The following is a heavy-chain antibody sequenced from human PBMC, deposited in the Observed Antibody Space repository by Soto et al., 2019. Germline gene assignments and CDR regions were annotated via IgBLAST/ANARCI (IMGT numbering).Heavy chain of an antibody. CDR2: IYYSGST. V-gene: IGHV4-61*01. Sequence: SETLSLTCTVSGGSVSSGSYYWSWIRQPPGKGLEWIGYIYYSGSTNYNPSLKSRVTISVDTSKNQFSLKLSSVTAADTAVYYCARTVGYSYLYYFDYWGQGTLVTVS. D-gene: IGHD5-18*01. J-gene: IGHJ4*02. CDR3: ARTVGYSYLYYFDY. CDR1: GGSVSSGSYY.